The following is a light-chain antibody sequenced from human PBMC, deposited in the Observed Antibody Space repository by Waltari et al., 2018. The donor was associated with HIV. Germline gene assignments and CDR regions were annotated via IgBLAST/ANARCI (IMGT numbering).Light chain of an antibody. J-gene: IGLJ2*01. CDR3: QSCDSSTAGVV. Sequence: SYELTQPPSVTASPGKTASITDAAETLVNNFAWWYQPKPGQSPVLVLYQDSKRPSGLLERFSCSNSGNTATLTISGTLAMDEADDYCQSCDSSTAGVVFGGGTKLTVL. CDR2: QDS. V-gene: IGLV3-1*01. CDR1: TLVNNF.